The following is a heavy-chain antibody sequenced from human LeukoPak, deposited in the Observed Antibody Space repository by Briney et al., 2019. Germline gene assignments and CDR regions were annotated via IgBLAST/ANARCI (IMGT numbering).Heavy chain of an antibody. Sequence: GGSLRLSCAASGFTFSNYKMNWVRRAPGKGLEWVSYITSSSSTIYYADSVTGRFTISRDNAKNSLYLQMNSLRAEDTAVYYCARGGGGDNPNVFGGYWGQGTLVTVSS. CDR3: ARGGGGDNPNVFGGY. V-gene: IGHV3-48*01. CDR2: ITSSSSTI. J-gene: IGHJ4*02. CDR1: GFTFSNYK. D-gene: IGHD4-23*01.